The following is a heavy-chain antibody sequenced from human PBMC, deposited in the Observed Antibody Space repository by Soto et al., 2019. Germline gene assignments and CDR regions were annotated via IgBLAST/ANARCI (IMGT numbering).Heavy chain of an antibody. CDR3: ARHGSGSYYLYYFDY. CDR2: ISAYNGNT. J-gene: IGHJ4*02. Sequence: ASVKVSCKASGYTFTSYGISWVRQAPGQGLEWMGWISAYNGNTNYAQKLQGRVTMTTDTSTSTAYMELRSLRSDDTAVYYCARHGSGSYYLYYFDYWGQGNLVTVSS. V-gene: IGHV1-18*01. D-gene: IGHD3-10*01. CDR1: GYTFTSYG.